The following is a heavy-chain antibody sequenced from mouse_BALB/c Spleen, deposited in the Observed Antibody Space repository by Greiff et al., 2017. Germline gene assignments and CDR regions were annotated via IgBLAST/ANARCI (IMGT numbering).Heavy chain of an antibody. V-gene: IGHV5-17*02. CDR2: ISSSSSTI. CDR3: ARSSGYYYAMDY. J-gene: IGHJ4*01. CDR1: GFTFSSFG. Sequence: EVLLVESGGGLVQPGGSRKLSCAASGFTFSSFGMHWVRQAPEKGLEWVAYISSSSSTIYYADTVKGRFTISRDNPKNTLFLQMTRLRSEDTAMYYCARSSGYYYAMDYWGQGTSVTVSS.